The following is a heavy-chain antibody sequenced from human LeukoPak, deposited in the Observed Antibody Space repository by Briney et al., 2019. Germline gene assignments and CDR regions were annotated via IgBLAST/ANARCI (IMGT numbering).Heavy chain of an antibody. D-gene: IGHD2-2*01. CDR3: AREGSLYCSSTGCSHFDY. J-gene: IGHJ4*02. Sequence: LGGSVRHFCSASGFTFSSYAMSWVRQAPGKGLEWVSLISGSGGRTYYTDSVKALITISRDYSKNTLYLQINSLRAADTAVYFCAREGSLYCSSTGCSHFDYWGQGILVTVSS. CDR1: GFTFSSYA. CDR2: ISGSGGRT. V-gene: IGHV3-23*01.